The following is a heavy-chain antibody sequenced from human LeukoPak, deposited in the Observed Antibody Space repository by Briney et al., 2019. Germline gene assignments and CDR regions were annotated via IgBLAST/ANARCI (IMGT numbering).Heavy chain of an antibody. V-gene: IGHV3-11*03. CDR1: GFTFSDYY. D-gene: IGHD6-13*01. CDR2: ISPSGRHT. J-gene: IGHJ4*02. CDR3: ARQPSSQNFDY. Sequence: GGSLRLSCAASGFTFSDYYTSWIRQAPGKGLEWVSYISPSGRHTNYADSVKGRFTISRDNAKNSLYLQMNSLRAEDTAVYYCARQPSSQNFDYWGQGALVTVSS.